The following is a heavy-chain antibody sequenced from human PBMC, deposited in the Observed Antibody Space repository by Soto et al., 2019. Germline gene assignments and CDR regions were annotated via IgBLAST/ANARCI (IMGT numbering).Heavy chain of an antibody. CDR2: ISHDGRNK. CDR3: ARGRDYDFLTTYNYYHHFQGMDV. CDR1: GFIFSNYA. Sequence: GGSLRLSCAAAGFIFSNYALHWVRQAPGKGLEWVAVISHDGRNKYYADSGRFIVSRDNSENTLYLQINRLRAEDTAVYFCARGRDYDFLTTYNYYHHFQGMDVWGQGTTVTVSS. J-gene: IGHJ6*02. V-gene: IGHV3-30*04. D-gene: IGHD3-9*01.